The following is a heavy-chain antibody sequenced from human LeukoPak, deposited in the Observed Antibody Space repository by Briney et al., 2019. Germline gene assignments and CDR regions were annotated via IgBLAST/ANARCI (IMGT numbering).Heavy chain of an antibody. Sequence: GGSLRLSCAVSGFTVTTSYMSWVRQAPGKGLEWVSIFYTGGITYYADSVKGRFTISRDNAKNTVSLQMHGLRAEDSAVYYCARGRSNTWDYFDLWGQGTMVTVSS. D-gene: IGHD2-2*01. V-gene: IGHV3-53*01. CDR2: FYTGGIT. CDR3: ARGRSNTWDYFDL. J-gene: IGHJ4*02. CDR1: GFTVTTSY.